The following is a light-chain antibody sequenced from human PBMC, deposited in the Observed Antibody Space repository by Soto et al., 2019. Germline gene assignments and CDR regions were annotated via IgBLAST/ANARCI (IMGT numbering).Light chain of an antibody. V-gene: IGKV1-5*01. J-gene: IGKJ1*01. CDR3: QQYDSFSGT. Sequence: DIQMTQSPSTLSVSIGDRVTLTCRASHYISDWLAWYQQKPGKAPKLLIYDASNLESGVPSRFSGSGSGTEFTLTISSLQPDDFATYYCQQYDSFSGTFGQGTKVDIK. CDR2: DAS. CDR1: HYISDW.